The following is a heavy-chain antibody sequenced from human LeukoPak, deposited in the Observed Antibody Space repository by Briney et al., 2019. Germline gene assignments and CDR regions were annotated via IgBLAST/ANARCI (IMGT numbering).Heavy chain of an antibody. J-gene: IGHJ4*02. V-gene: IGHV1-2*06. CDR2: INPNSGGT. CDR1: GYTFTGYY. D-gene: IGHD3-16*01. Sequence: ASVKVSCKASGYTFTGYYMHWARQAPGQGLEWMGRINPNSGGTNYAQKFQGRVTMTRDTSISTAYMELSRLRSDDTAVYHCARAGDDYVWGSDNYYWGQGTLVTVSS. CDR3: ARAGDDYVWGSDNYY.